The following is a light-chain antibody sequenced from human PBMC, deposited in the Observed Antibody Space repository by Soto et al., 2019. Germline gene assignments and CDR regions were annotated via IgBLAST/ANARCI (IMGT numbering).Light chain of an antibody. CDR2: WAS. V-gene: IGKV4-1*01. Sequence: DIVMTLSPDSLAVSLGERATINCKSSRSVLNSSNNKNYLAWYQQKPGQPPKLLVYWASARESGVPDRFSGGGSGTDFTPTISSLQAEDVAVYYCQQYYATPFTFGGGTKVDIK. CDR3: QQYYATPFT. J-gene: IGKJ4*01. CDR1: RSVLNSSNNKNY.